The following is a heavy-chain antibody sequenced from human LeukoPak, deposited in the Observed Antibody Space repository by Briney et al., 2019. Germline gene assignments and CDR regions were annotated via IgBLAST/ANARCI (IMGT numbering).Heavy chain of an antibody. D-gene: IGHD1-7*01. J-gene: IGHJ6*02. CDR2: INTNTGNP. CDR1: GYTFTSYA. V-gene: IGHV7-4-1*02. CDR3: AREMPPHNWNYFPLHPDYYYGMDV. Sequence: ASVKVSCKASGYTFTSYAMNWVRQAPGQGLEWMGWINTNTGNPTCAQGFTGRFVFSLDTSVSTAYLQISSLKAEDTAVFYCAREMPPHNWNYFPLHPDYYYGMDVWGQGTTVTVSS.